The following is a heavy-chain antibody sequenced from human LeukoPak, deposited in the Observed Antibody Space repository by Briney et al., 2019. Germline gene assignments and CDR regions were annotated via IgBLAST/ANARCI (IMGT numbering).Heavy chain of an antibody. CDR3: ARDLSGSYYLDY. CDR2: INPNSGGA. J-gene: IGHJ4*02. V-gene: IGHV1-2*02. D-gene: IGHD1-26*01. CDR1: GYTFTGYY. Sequence: ASVKVSCKASGYTFTGYYMHWVRQAPGQGLEWMGWINPNSGGANYAQKFQGRVTMTRDTSISTAYMELSRLRSDDTAVYYCARDLSGSYYLDYWGQGTLVTVSS.